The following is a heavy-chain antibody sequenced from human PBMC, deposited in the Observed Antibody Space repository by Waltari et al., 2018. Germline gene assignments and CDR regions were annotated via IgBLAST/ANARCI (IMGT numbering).Heavy chain of an antibody. V-gene: IGHV1-2*02. J-gene: IGHJ4*02. CDR1: GYTFTGYY. CDR2: SNPNSGGA. D-gene: IGHD3-3*01. CDR3: ARGPYDCWSGYVLDY. Sequence: QVQLVQSGAEVKKPGASVKVSCKASGYTFTGYYMHWVRQAPGQGLEWMVWSNPNSGGANKAQKFQGRVTRTRDTSISTADRERSRLRSDDTAVYYCARGPYDCWSGYVLDYWGQGTLVTVSS.